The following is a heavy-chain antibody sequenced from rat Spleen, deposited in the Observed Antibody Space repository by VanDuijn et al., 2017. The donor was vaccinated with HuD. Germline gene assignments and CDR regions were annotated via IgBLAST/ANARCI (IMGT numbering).Heavy chain of an antibody. D-gene: IGHD1-1*01. V-gene: IGHV5-29*01. CDR2: ISSDGGRN. CDR1: GFTFSDYY. J-gene: IGHJ2*01. Sequence: EVQLVESDGGLVQPGRSLKLSCAASGFTFSDYYMAWVRQAPTKGLEWVTTISSDGGRNFYRDSVKGQFTISRDNSKSILYLQMDSLRSEDTATYYCTRHPDYSNYFDYWGQGVMVTVSS. CDR3: TRHPDYSNYFDY.